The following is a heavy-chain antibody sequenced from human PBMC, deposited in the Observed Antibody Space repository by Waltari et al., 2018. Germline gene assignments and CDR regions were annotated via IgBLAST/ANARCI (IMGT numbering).Heavy chain of an antibody. V-gene: IGHV4-34*01. CDR2: INHSGRT. CDR1: GGSFSGYY. D-gene: IGHD5-12*01. CDR3: ASRGWLRSNDY. J-gene: IGHJ4*02. Sequence: QVQLQQWGAGLLKPSETLSLTCAVYGGSFSGYYWSWIRQPPGKGLEWIGEINHSGRTNYNPSLKSRVTISVDTSKNQFSLKLSSVTAADTAVYYCASRGWLRSNDYWGQGTLVTVSS.